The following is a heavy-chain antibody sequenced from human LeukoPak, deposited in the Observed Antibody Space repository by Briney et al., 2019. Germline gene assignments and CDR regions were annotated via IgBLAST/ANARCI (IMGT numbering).Heavy chain of an antibody. V-gene: IGHV1-8*01. CDR1: GYTFTSYD. J-gene: IGHJ5*02. CDR3: ATAMIEGSNWFDP. Sequence: ASVKVSCTASGYTFTSYDINWVRQATGQGLEWMGWMNPNSGNTGYAQKFQGRVTMTRNTSISTAYMELSSLRSEDTAVYYCATAMIEGSNWFDPWGQGTLVTVSS. D-gene: IGHD3-22*01. CDR2: MNPNSGNT.